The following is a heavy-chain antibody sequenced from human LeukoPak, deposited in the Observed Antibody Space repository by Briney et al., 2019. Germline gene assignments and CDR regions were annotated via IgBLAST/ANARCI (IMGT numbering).Heavy chain of an antibody. Sequence: SVKVSCKASGGTFSSYAISWVRQAPGQGLEWMGRIIPIFGTANYAQKFQGRVTITTDESTSTAYMELSSLRSEDTAVYYCARGNYYDSSGYLTNFDYWGQGTLVTVSS. CDR3: ARGNYYDSSGYLTNFDY. V-gene: IGHV1-69*05. CDR2: IIPIFGTA. J-gene: IGHJ4*02. CDR1: GGTFSSYA. D-gene: IGHD3-22*01.